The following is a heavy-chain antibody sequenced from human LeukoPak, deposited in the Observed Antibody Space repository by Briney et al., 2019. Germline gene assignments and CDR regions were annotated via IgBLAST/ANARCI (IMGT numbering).Heavy chain of an antibody. J-gene: IGHJ5*02. Sequence: SVKVSCKASGFTFTSSAVQWVRQARGQRLEWIGWIVVGSGNTNYAQKFQERVTITRDMSTSTAYMELSSLRSEDTAVYYCAAFRFPSYGVGYPWGQGTLVTVSS. V-gene: IGHV1-58*01. CDR2: IVVGSGNT. CDR1: GFTFTSSA. CDR3: AAFRFPSYGVGYP. D-gene: IGHD1-26*01.